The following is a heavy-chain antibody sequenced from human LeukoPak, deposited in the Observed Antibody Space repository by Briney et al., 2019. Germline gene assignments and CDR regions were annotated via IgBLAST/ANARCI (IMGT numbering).Heavy chain of an antibody. J-gene: IGHJ4*02. V-gene: IGHV4-34*01. CDR3: ARGSAIVVVVAATPFDY. D-gene: IGHD2-15*01. CDR2: INHSGST. Sequence: SETLSLTCAVYGGSFSDYYWSWIRQPPGKGLEWIGEINHSGSTNYNPSLKSRVTISVDTSKNQFSLKLSSVTAADTAVYYCARGSAIVVVVAATPFDYWGQGTLVTVSS. CDR1: GGSFSDYY.